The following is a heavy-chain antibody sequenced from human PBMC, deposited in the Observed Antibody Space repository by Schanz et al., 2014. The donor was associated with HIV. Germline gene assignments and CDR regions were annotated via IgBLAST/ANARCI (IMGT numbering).Heavy chain of an antibody. CDR2: IWYDGSNT. Sequence: QVQLVESGGGVVQPGRSLRLSCAASGFTFSSYGMHWVRQAPGKGLEWVAVIWYDGSNTYYGDSVKGRFTISRDNSKNTLYLQMNSLRAEDTAVYYCARDYHWNWFDPWGQGTLVTVSS. J-gene: IGHJ5*02. D-gene: IGHD1-20*01. V-gene: IGHV3-33*01. CDR1: GFTFSSYG. CDR3: ARDYHWNWFDP.